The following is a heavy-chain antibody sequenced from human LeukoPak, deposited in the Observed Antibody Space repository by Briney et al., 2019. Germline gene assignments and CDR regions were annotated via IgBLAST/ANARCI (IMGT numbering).Heavy chain of an antibody. CDR2: ISAYNGNT. Sequence: GASVKVSYKASGYTFTSYGISWVRQAPGQGLEWMGWISAYNGNTNYARKLQGRVTMTTDTSTSTAYMELRSLRSDDTAVYYCARIGYSYGYDYYYGMDVWGQGTTVTVSS. D-gene: IGHD5-18*01. V-gene: IGHV1-18*01. CDR1: GYTFTSYG. J-gene: IGHJ6*02. CDR3: ARIGYSYGYDYYYGMDV.